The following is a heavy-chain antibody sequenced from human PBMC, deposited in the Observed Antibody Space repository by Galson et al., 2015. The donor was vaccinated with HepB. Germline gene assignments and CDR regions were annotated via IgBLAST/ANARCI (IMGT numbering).Heavy chain of an antibody. V-gene: IGHV3-23*01. CDR2: IRGSGGST. J-gene: IGHJ6*02. CDR3: AKDASYSYGLDF. Sequence: SLRPPCAASGFTSSSYAMSWVRQAPGQGLEWVSTIRGSGGSTHSADSVKGRFTISRDKSKNTVHLHMNSLRAEDPAAYYCAKDASYSYGLDFWGHGTPVTVSS. CDR1: GFTSSSYA.